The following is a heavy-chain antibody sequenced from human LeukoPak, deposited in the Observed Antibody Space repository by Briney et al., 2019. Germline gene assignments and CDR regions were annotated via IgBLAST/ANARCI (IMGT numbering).Heavy chain of an antibody. D-gene: IGHD1-26*01. CDR2: MNPNSGST. V-gene: IGHV1-18*01. CDR1: GYTFTSYD. CDR3: ARDQYSGSYYTYYYYYMDV. Sequence: VASVKVSCKASGYTFTSYDINWVRQATGQGLEWMGWMNPNSGSTNYAQKLQGRVTMTTDTSTSTAYMELRSLRSDDTAVYYCARDQYSGSYYTYYYYYMDVWGKGTTVTVSS. J-gene: IGHJ6*03.